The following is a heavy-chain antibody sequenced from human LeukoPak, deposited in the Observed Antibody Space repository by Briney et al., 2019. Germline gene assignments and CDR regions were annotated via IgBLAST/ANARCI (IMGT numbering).Heavy chain of an antibody. Sequence: GGSLRLSCAASGFTFSSYWMHWVRQAPGKGLVWVSRINSDGSSTSYADSVEGRFTISRDNAKNSLYLQMNSLRAEDTALYYCARFCSSKAYYMDVWGKGTTVTVSS. CDR1: GFTFSSYW. D-gene: IGHD6-6*01. J-gene: IGHJ6*03. V-gene: IGHV3-74*01. CDR3: ARFCSSKAYYMDV. CDR2: INSDGSST.